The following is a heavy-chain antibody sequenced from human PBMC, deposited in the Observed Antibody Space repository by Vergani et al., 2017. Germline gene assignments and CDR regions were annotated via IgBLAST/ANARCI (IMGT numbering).Heavy chain of an antibody. D-gene: IGHD6-19*01. J-gene: IGHJ4*02. CDR1: GFTFSSYS. Sequence: EVQLVESGGGLVKPGGSLRLSCAASGFTFSSYSMNWVRQAPGKGLEWVSSISSSSSYIYYADSVKGRFTISRDNAKNSLYLQMNSLRAEDTAVYYCAGPVAVAGDHSSYWGQGTLVTVSS. V-gene: IGHV3-21*01. CDR3: AGPVAVAGDHSSY. CDR2: ISSSSSYI.